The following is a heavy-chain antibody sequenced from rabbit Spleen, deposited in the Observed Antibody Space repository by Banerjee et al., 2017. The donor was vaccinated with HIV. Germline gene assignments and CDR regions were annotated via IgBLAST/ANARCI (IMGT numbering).Heavy chain of an antibody. J-gene: IGHJ2*01. CDR1: GFSFSNNW. CDR3: ARNYVNAFDP. D-gene: IGHD1-1*01. V-gene: IGHV1S40*01. CDR2: IDSNDGAT. Sequence: QSLEESGGDLVKPGASLTLTCTVSGFSFSNNWICWVRQAPGKGLEWIACIDSNDGATDYANWPKGRFTISKTSSTTVTLQMTSLTAADTATYFCARNYVNAFDPWGQGTLVTVS.